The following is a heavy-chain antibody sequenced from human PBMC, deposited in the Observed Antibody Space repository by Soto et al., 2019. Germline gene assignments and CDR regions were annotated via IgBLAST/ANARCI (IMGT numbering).Heavy chain of an antibody. V-gene: IGHV3-23*01. CDR2: ISGSGGST. J-gene: IGHJ4*02. CDR1: GFTFSSYA. Sequence: GGSLRLSCAASGFTFSSYAMSWVRQAPGKGLEWVSAISGSGGSTYYADSVKGRFTISRDNSKNTLYLQMNSLRAEDTAVYYCAKPPLGGIVVVVDNYFDYWGQGTLVTVSS. D-gene: IGHD2-15*01. CDR3: AKPPLGGIVVVVDNYFDY.